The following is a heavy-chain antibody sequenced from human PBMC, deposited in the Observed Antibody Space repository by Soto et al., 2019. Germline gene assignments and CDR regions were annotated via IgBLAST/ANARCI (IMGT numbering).Heavy chain of an antibody. CDR2: IWYDGSNK. D-gene: IGHD2-15*01. V-gene: IGHV3-33*01. CDR3: ARGEDCSGGSCYSGWSGPMDV. J-gene: IGHJ6*03. CDR1: GFTFSSYG. Sequence: GGSLRLSCAASGFTFSSYGMHWVRQAPGKGLEWVAVIWYDGSNKYYADSVKGRFTISRDNSKNTLYLQMNSLRAEDTAVYYCARGEDCSGGSCYSGWSGPMDVWGKGTTVTVSS.